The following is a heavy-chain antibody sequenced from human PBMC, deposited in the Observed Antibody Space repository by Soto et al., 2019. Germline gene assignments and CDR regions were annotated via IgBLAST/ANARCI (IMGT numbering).Heavy chain of an antibody. Sequence: SETLSLTCAVYGGSFSGYYWSWIRQPPGKGLEWIGEINHSGSTNYNPSLKSRITISVDTSKNHFSLKLISVPAADTAVYYCARVLEYGSSERRSAYYYYYMDVWGKGTTVTVSS. V-gene: IGHV4-34*01. CDR3: ARVLEYGSSERRSAYYYYYMDV. D-gene: IGHD6-6*01. CDR2: INHSGST. J-gene: IGHJ6*03. CDR1: GGSFSGYY.